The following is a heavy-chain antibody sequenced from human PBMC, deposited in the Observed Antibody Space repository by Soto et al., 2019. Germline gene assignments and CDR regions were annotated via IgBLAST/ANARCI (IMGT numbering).Heavy chain of an antibody. CDR1: GFTFSSYS. J-gene: IGHJ4*02. Sequence: GESLKISCAASGFTFSSYSMNWVRQAPGKGLEWVSSISSSSSYIYYADSVKGRFTISRDNAKNSLYLQMNSLRAEDTAVYYCARGYYGSGSYSDYWGQGTLVTVSS. V-gene: IGHV3-21*01. CDR3: ARGYYGSGSYSDY. CDR2: ISSSSSYI. D-gene: IGHD3-10*01.